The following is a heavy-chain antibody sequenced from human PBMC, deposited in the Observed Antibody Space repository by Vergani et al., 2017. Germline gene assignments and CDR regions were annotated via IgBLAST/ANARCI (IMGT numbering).Heavy chain of an antibody. CDR3: ARGGTVTTWSYYYYGMDV. CDR1: GYTFTGYY. CDR2: INPNSGGT. Sequence: QVQLVQSGAEVKKPGASVKVSCKASGYTFTGYYMHWVRQAPGQGLEWMGWINPNSGGTNYAQKFQGRVTMTRDTSISTAYMELSRLRSDDTALYYCARGGTVTTWSYYYYGMDVWGQGTTVTVSS. V-gene: IGHV1-2*02. D-gene: IGHD4-11*01. J-gene: IGHJ6*02.